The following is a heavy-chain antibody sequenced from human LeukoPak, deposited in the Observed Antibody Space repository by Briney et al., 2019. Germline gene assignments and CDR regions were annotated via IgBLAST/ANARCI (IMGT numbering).Heavy chain of an antibody. D-gene: IGHD3-10*01. V-gene: IGHV4-30-2*01. Sequence: SQTLSLTCAVSGGSISSGGYSWSWIRQPPGKGLEWIGYIYHSGSTYYNPSLKSRVTISVDRSKNQFSLKLSSVTPADTAVYYCARVLPTGYYYGSGSYSFWFDPWGQGTLVTVSS. J-gene: IGHJ5*02. CDR2: IYHSGST. CDR1: GGSISSGGYS. CDR3: ARVLPTGYYYGSGSYSFWFDP.